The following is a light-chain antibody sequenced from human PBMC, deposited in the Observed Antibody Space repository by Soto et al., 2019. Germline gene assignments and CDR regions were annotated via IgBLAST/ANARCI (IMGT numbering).Light chain of an antibody. V-gene: IGKV1-39*01. CDR2: AAS. CDR3: QRYDSAPT. Sequence: IQMTLSASSLSASVGYRVTILCRASQSISSYLNWYQQKPGKAPKLLIYAASSLQSGVPSRFSGSGSGTDFTLTISSLKPEDAATYYCQRYDSAPTFGQGTKVDIK. CDR1: QSISSY. J-gene: IGKJ1*01.